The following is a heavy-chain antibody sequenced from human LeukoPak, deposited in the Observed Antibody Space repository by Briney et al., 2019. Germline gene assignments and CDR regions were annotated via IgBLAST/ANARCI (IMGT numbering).Heavy chain of an antibody. CDR2: IKQDGSEK. V-gene: IGHV3-7*01. J-gene: IGHJ5*02. CDR3: AREGYSGSYYSQNWFDP. D-gene: IGHD1-26*01. CDR1: GFTFSSFW. Sequence: PGGSLRLSCAASGFTFSSFWMSWVRQAPGKGLEWVANIKQDGSEKYYVDSVKGRFTISRDNAKNSLYLQMNSLRAEDTAVYYCAREGYSGSYYSQNWFDPWGQGTLVTVSS.